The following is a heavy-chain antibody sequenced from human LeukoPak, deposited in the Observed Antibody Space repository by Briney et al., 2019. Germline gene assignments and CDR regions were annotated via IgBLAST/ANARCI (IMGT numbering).Heavy chain of an antibody. CDR3: ATFRVDFDY. CDR2: ISYNGSHK. CDR1: GFTFSSYG. Sequence: GGSLRLSCAASGFTFSSYGMHWVRQAPGKGLEWVALISYNGSHKYYADSVKGRFTISRDNYKNMLYLQMNSMRAEDTAVYYCATFRVDFDYWGQGTLVTVSS. J-gene: IGHJ4*02. V-gene: IGHV3-30*03.